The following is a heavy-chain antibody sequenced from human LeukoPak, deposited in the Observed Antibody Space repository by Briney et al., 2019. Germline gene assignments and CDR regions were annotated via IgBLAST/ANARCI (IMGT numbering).Heavy chain of an antibody. V-gene: IGHV1-46*01. Sequence: ASVKVSCKASGYTFTSYYMHWVRQAPGQGLEWMGIINPSGGSTSYAQKFQGRVTMTRDTSTSTVYMELSSLGSEDTAVYYCARDLRDYDILTGYYYGSRDYYGMDVWGQGTTVTVSS. CDR3: ARDLRDYDILTGYYYGSRDYYGMDV. J-gene: IGHJ6*02. CDR2: INPSGGST. CDR1: GYTFTSYY. D-gene: IGHD3-9*01.